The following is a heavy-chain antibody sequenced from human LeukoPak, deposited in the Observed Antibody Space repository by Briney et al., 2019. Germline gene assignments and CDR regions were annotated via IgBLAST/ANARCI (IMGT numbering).Heavy chain of an antibody. J-gene: IGHJ4*02. D-gene: IGHD6-13*01. CDR2: SSSRSSSI. V-gene: IGHV3-48*01. CDR3: AMMAAAGKEGVDY. Sequence: PGGSLRLSCGASGFTFSSYSMNWVRQAPRKGLEWVSYSSSRSSSIYYADSVKGRFTISRDNAKNSLYLQMNSLRAEDTAVYYCAMMAAAGKEGVDYWGQGTLVTVSS. CDR1: GFTFSSYS.